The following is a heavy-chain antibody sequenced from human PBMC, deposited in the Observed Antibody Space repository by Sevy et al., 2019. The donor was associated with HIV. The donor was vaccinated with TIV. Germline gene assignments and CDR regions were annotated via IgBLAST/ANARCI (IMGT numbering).Heavy chain of an antibody. D-gene: IGHD5-18*01. Sequence: GGSLRLSCAASGFTFSSYSMNWVRQAPGKGLEWISSISSSSSYIYYADSVKVRFTISRDNAKNSLYLQMNSLRAEDPAVYYCARISGDTAISYGMDVWGQGTTVTVSS. CDR3: ARISGDTAISYGMDV. CDR2: ISSSSSYI. V-gene: IGHV3-21*01. J-gene: IGHJ6*02. CDR1: GFTFSSYS.